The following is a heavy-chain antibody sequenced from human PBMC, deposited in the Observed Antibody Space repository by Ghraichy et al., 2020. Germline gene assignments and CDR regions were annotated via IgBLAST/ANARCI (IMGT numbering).Heavy chain of an antibody. V-gene: IGHV1-18*01. D-gene: IGHD5-24*01. Sequence: VKVSCKASGYTFTSQGVSWVRQAPGQGLEWMGWISTYNGNTNYAQNLQGRVTMTTDTSTSTAYMELRSLRSDDTAVYYCARDHGMDVWGQGTTVTVSS. CDR1: GYTFTSQG. CDR3: ARDHGMDV. CDR2: ISTYNGNT. J-gene: IGHJ6*02.